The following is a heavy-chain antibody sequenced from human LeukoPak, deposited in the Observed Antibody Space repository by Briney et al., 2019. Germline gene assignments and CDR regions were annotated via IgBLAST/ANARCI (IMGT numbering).Heavy chain of an antibody. CDR3: ARGTPDYDSSGEVVY. J-gene: IGHJ4*02. CDR2: INPNSGGT. CDR1: GYTFTGYY. V-gene: IGHV1-2*06. Sequence: GASVNVSCKASGYTFTGYYMHWVRQAPGQGLEWMGRINPNSGGTNYAQKFQGRVTMTRDTSISTAYMELSRLRSDDTAVYYCARGTPDYDSSGEVVYWGQGTLVTVSS. D-gene: IGHD3-22*01.